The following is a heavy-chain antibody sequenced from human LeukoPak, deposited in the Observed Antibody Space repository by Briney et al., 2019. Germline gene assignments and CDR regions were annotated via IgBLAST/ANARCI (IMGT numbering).Heavy chain of an antibody. Sequence: SETLSLTCTVSGGSISSYYWSWIRQPPGKGLEWIGYIYYSGSTNYNPSLKSRVTISVDTSKNQFSLKLSSVTAADTAVYYCARADYYDSSGYYWGQGTLVTVSS. CDR1: GGSISSYY. CDR3: ARADYYDSSGYY. CDR2: IYYSGST. V-gene: IGHV4-59*12. D-gene: IGHD3-22*01. J-gene: IGHJ4*02.